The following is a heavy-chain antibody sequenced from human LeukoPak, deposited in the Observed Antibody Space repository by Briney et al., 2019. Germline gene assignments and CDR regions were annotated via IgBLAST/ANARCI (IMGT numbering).Heavy chain of an antibody. CDR3: ARDVWYCSSTSCYTY. D-gene: IGHD2-2*02. Sequence: SETLSLTCTVSGGSISSYYWSWIRQPPGKGLEWIGYIYYSGSTNYNPSLKSRVTISVDTSKNQFSLKLSSVTAADTAVYYCARDVWYCSSTSCYTYWGQGTLVTVSS. V-gene: IGHV4-59*01. CDR1: GGSISSYY. J-gene: IGHJ4*02. CDR2: IYYSGST.